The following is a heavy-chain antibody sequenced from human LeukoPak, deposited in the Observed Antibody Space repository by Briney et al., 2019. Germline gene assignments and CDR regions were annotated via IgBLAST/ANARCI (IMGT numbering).Heavy chain of an antibody. CDR1: GYTFISYH. D-gene: IGHD4-17*01. Sequence: ASVKVSCKASGYTFISYHIHWVRQASGKGLEWVAWMNPNNGDTGYAQKFQGRVTMTMKTSMNTAYMEMSSLRSEDTAVYYCARLDDYGDYVTAFDVRGQGTMGTVSS. V-gene: IGHV1-8*01. CDR2: MNPNNGDT. CDR3: ARLDDYGDYVTAFDV. J-gene: IGHJ3*01.